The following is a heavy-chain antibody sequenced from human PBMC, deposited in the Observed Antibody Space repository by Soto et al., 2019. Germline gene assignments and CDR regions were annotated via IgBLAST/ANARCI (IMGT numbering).Heavy chain of an antibody. D-gene: IGHD5-18*01. J-gene: IGHJ4*02. V-gene: IGHV2-5*02. CDR2: IYWDDDK. CDR1: GFSLTTSGVG. CDR3: AHRGYMYGNWDHGYFDY. Sequence: QITLKESGPTRVKPTQTLALTCTFSGFSLTTSGVGVGWIRKTPGKALEWLAVIYWDDDKRYNPSLKNRLTITKDNSKNQVVIIMADMDPVDTATYFCAHRGYMYGNWDHGYFDYWGQGTLVTVSS.